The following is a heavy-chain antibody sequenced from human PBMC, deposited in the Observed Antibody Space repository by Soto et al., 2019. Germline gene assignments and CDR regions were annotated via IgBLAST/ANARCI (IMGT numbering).Heavy chain of an antibody. V-gene: IGHV3-23*01. Sequence: GGSLRLSCATSGLTFSNYAMSWVRQAPGGGLEWVSSMSGSSSTTYYADSVRGRFTISRDRSKNTLYLQMSSLRAEDTALYYCAKNQERELPRVIDYWGQGTLVTVSS. D-gene: IGHD1-7*01. CDR2: MSGSSSTT. J-gene: IGHJ4*02. CDR1: GLTFSNYA. CDR3: AKNQERELPRVIDY.